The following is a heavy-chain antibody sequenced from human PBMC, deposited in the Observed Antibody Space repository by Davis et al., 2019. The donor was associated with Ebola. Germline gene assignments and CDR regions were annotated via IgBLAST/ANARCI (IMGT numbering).Heavy chain of an antibody. D-gene: IGHD2-15*01. CDR3: ARRPRGGVVVFDP. V-gene: IGHV4-59*04. CDR1: GGSISSYY. J-gene: IGHJ5*02. Sequence: MPSETLSLTCTVSGGSISSYYWSWIRQPPGKGLEWIGYIYHSGSTYYNPSLKSRVTISVDRSKNQFSLKLSSVTAADTAVYYCARRPRGGVVVFDPWGQGTLVTVSS. CDR2: IYHSGST.